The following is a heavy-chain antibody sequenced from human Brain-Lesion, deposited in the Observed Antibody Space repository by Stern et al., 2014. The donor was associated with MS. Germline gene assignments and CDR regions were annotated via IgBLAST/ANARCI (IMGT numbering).Heavy chain of an antibody. Sequence: VQLEESGPGLVKPSQTLSLSCTVSGGSISSGGYYWSWIRQPAGKGLEWIGRIFNSGSPSYNPSLKSRFTISIDTSKNQFSLRLNSMTAADTAVYYCARGRVVPGFQYYATDVWGQGTTVIVSS. CDR1: GGSISSGGYY. J-gene: IGHJ6*02. D-gene: IGHD2-2*01. CDR2: IFNSGSP. CDR3: ARGRVVPGFQYYATDV. V-gene: IGHV4-61*02.